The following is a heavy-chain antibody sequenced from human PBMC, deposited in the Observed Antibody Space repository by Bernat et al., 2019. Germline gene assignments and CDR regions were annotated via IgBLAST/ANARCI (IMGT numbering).Heavy chain of an antibody. D-gene: IGHD6-13*01. CDR1: GDSVNSGSYY. J-gene: IGHJ4*02. CDR3: VRLNIAAAGTMAY. Sequence: QLQLQESGPGLVKPSETLSLTCTVSGDSVNSGSYYWTWIRQAPGKGLEWIGYIYYSASMNYNPSLRSRVTISVDTSKNQFSLRLRSVTAADTAVYYCVRLNIAAAGTMAYWGQGTLVTVSS. V-gene: IGHV4-61*01. CDR2: IYYSASM.